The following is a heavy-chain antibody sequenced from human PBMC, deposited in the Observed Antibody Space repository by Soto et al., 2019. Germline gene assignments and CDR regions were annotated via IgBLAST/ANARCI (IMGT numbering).Heavy chain of an antibody. Sequence: GGSLRLSCAASGFTFSDHYMDWVRQAPGKGLEWVGRTRNKANSYTTEYAASVKGRFTISRDDSKNSLYLQMNSLKTEDTAVYYCARERYPITIFGVRDSGMDVWGQGTTVTVSS. J-gene: IGHJ6*02. D-gene: IGHD3-3*01. CDR3: ARERYPITIFGVRDSGMDV. CDR2: TRNKANSYTT. V-gene: IGHV3-72*01. CDR1: GFTFSDHY.